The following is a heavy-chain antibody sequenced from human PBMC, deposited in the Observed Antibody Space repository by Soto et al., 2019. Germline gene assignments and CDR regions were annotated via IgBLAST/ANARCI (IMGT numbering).Heavy chain of an antibody. CDR2: IVVGSGNT. J-gene: IGHJ6*02. CDR3: AAGGSGWYYYYYGMDV. D-gene: IGHD6-19*01. CDR1: GFTFTSSA. Sequence: SVKVCCKASGFTFTSSAVQWVRQARGQRLEWIGWIVVGSGNTNYAQKFQERVTITRDMSTSTAYMELSSLRSEDTAVYYCAAGGSGWYYYYYGMDVWGQGTTVTVSS. V-gene: IGHV1-58*01.